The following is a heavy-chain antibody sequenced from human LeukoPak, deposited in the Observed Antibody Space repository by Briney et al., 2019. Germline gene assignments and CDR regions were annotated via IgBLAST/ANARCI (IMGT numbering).Heavy chain of an antibody. CDR2: IKHDESET. D-gene: IGHD3-10*01. CDR1: GFPFYGDW. CDR3: GVRGLISNWFDP. V-gene: IGHV3-7*03. J-gene: IGHJ5*02. Sequence: GGSLRLSCAATGFPFYGDWMTWLRQAPGKGLEWVANIKHDESETNYADSVKGRFTISRDNAKNSLYLQMDSLRVEDTAIYYCGVRGLISNWFDPWGQGTLVTVSS.